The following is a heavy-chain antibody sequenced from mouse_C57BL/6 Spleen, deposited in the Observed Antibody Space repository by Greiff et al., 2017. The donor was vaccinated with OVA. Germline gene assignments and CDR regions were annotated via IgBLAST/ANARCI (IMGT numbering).Heavy chain of an antibody. J-gene: IGHJ2*01. V-gene: IGHV1-63*01. CDR3: AREGGNYYGSSLHFDY. CDR2: IYPGGGYT. CDR1: GYTFTNYW. D-gene: IGHD1-1*01. Sequence: QVHVKQSGAELVRPGTSVKMSCKASGYTFTNYWIGWAKQRPGHGLEWIGDIYPGGGYTNYNEKFKGKATLTADKSSSTAYMQFSSLTSEDSAIYYCAREGGNYYGSSLHFDYWGQGTTLTVSS.